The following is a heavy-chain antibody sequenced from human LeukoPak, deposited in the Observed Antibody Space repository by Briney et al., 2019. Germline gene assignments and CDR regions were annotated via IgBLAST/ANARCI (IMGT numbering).Heavy chain of an antibody. D-gene: IGHD6-13*01. CDR3: ATGYSSSWYYDYYYYMDV. CDR2: ISYDGSNK. J-gene: IGHJ6*03. CDR1: GFTFSSYG. V-gene: IGHV3-30*03. Sequence: PGGSLRLSCAASGFTFSSYGMHWVRQAPGKGLEWVAVISYDGSNKYYADSVKGRFTISRDDSKNTLYLQMNSLRAEDTAVYYCATGYSSSWYYDYYYYMDVWGKGTTVTISS.